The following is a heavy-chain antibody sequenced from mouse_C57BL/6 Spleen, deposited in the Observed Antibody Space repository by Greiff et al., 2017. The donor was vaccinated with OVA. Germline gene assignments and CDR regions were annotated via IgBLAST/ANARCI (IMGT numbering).Heavy chain of an antibody. CDR1: GFTFSSYA. CDR2: ISSGGDYI. Sequence: EVHLVESGEGLVKPGGSLKLSCAASGFTFSSYAMSWVRQTPEKRLEWVAYISSGGDYIYYADTVKGRFTISRDNARNTLYLQMSSLKSEDTAMYYCTRGPFPINYAMDYWGQGTSVTVSS. V-gene: IGHV5-9-1*02. CDR3: TRGPFPINYAMDY. J-gene: IGHJ4*01.